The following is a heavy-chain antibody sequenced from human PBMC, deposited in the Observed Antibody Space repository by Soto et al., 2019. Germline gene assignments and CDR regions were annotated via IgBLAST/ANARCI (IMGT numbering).Heavy chain of an antibody. CDR3: ARLYTCSGGSCYPFDY. Sequence: ASVKVSCKASGYTFTSYGISWVRQAPGQGLEWMGWISAYNGNTNYAQKLQGRVTMTTDTSTSTAYMELRSLRSDDTAVYYCARLYTCSGGSCYPFDYWGQGTLVTVSS. CDR1: GYTFTSYG. CDR2: ISAYNGNT. V-gene: IGHV1-18*01. D-gene: IGHD2-15*01. J-gene: IGHJ4*02.